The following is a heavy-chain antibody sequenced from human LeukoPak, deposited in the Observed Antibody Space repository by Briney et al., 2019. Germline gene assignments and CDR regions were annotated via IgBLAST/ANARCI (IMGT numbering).Heavy chain of an antibody. CDR3: ARRDIVVVPAAIGFDP. D-gene: IGHD2-2*01. CDR2: INHSGST. J-gene: IGHJ5*02. CDR1: GGSFSGYY. V-gene: IGHV4-34*01. Sequence: PSETLSLTCAVYGGSFSGYYWSWIRQPPGKGLEWIGEINHSGSTNYNPSLKSRVTISVDTSKNQFSLKLSSVTAADTAVYYCARRDIVVVPAAIGFDPWSQGTLVTVSS.